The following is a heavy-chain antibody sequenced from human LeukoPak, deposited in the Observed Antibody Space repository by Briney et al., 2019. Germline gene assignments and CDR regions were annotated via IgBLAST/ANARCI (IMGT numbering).Heavy chain of an antibody. Sequence: ASVKVSCKASGYTFSKYGISWVRQAPGQGLEWMGWISGYNAYTHYAQKLQGRVTMTTDTSTSTAYMELRSLRSDDTAVYYCAKEAEYSSSSGVFDYWGQGTLVIVSS. D-gene: IGHD6-6*01. CDR1: GYTFSKYG. CDR3: AKEAEYSSSSGVFDY. V-gene: IGHV1-18*01. J-gene: IGHJ4*02. CDR2: ISGYNAYT.